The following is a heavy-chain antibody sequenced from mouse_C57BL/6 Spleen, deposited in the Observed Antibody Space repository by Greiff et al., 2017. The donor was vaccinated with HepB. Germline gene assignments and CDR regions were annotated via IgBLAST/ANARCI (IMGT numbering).Heavy chain of an antibody. V-gene: IGHV5-4*01. CDR2: ISDGGSYT. Sequence: EVMLVESGGGLVKPGGSLKLSCAASGFTFSSYAMSWVRQTPEKRLEWVATISDGGSYTYYPDNVKGRFTISRDNAKNNLYLQMSHLKSEDTAMYYCARDRGSSYWYFDVWGTGTTVTVSS. J-gene: IGHJ1*03. CDR3: ARDRGSSYWYFDV. D-gene: IGHD1-1*01. CDR1: GFTFSSYA.